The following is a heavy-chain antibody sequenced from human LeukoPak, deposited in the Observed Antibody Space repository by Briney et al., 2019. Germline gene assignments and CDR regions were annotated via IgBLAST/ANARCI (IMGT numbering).Heavy chain of an antibody. Sequence: GGSLRLSCAASGFTFSSYGMHWVRQAPGKGLEWVAVIWYGGSNKYYADSVKGRFTISRDNSKNTLYLQMNSLRAEDTAVYYCARVGPRSYGDYYYDYWGQGTLVTVSS. CDR2: IWYGGSNK. V-gene: IGHV3-33*01. CDR3: ARVGPRSYGDYYYDY. J-gene: IGHJ4*02. D-gene: IGHD4-17*01. CDR1: GFTFSSYG.